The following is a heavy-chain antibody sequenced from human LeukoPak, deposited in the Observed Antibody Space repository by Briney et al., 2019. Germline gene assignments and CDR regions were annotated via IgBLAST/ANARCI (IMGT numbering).Heavy chain of an antibody. CDR2: IYYSGST. Sequence: SETLSLTCTVSGGSISSSGYYWGWIRQPPGKGLEWIGSIYYSGSTYYNPSLKSRVTISVDTSKNQFSLKLSSVTAADTAVYYCARREMATIKDAFDIWGQGTMVTVSS. CDR1: GGSISSSGYY. D-gene: IGHD5-24*01. V-gene: IGHV4-39*01. J-gene: IGHJ3*02. CDR3: ARREMATIKDAFDI.